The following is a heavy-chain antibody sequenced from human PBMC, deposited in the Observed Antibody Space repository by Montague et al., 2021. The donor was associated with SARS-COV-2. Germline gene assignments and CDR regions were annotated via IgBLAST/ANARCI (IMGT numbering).Heavy chain of an antibody. D-gene: IGHD2-2*03. J-gene: IGHJ6*03. Sequence: SETLSLTCTVSGGSISSYYWSWIRQPPGKGLEWIGYIYYSGSTNYNPSLKSRVTISVDTSKNQFSLKLSSVTAADTAVYYCARALVPEVWIFGGDYYYDMDVWGKGTTVTVSS. CDR1: GGSISSYY. CDR2: IYYSGST. V-gene: IGHV4-59*01. CDR3: ARALVPEVWIFGGDYYYDMDV.